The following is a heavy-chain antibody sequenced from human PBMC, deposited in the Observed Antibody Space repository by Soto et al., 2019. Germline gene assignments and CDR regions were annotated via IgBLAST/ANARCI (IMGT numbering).Heavy chain of an antibody. V-gene: IGHV4-59*01. CDR1: GGSLSSYY. Sequence: SETLSLTCTVSGGSLSSYYWTWIRQPPGKGLEWIGYVYYSGNTNYNPSLKSRVTISVDTSKNQFSLKLNSVTAADTAVYYCARGRIIGPWGRGALVTVSS. CDR3: ARGRIIGP. D-gene: IGHD2-15*01. CDR2: VYYSGNT. J-gene: IGHJ5*02.